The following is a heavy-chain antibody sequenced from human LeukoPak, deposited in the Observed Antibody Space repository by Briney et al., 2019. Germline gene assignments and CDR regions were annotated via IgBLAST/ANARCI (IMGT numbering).Heavy chain of an antibody. D-gene: IGHD3-10*01. J-gene: IGHJ3*02. V-gene: IGHV1-18*01. CDR3: ARDPPFLGPQLLWFGAPDAFDI. Sequence: ASVKVSRKRSGYTFTSYGISWVRQAPGQGLEWMGWSSAYKGNTNYAQKLKGRVTMTTDTSTSTTYMELRSLRSDDTAVYYCARDPPFLGPQLLWFGAPDAFDIWGQGTMVTVSS. CDR2: SSAYKGNT. CDR1: GYTFTSYG.